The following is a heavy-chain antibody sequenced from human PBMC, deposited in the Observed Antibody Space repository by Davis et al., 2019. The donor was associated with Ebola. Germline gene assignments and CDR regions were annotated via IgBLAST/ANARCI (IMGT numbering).Heavy chain of an antibody. D-gene: IGHD6-6*01. CDR2: INPSGGST. Sequence: ASVKVSCKASGYTFTSYYMHWVRQAPGQGLEWMGIINPSGGSTSYAQKFQGRVTMTRDTSTSTVYMELSSLRSEDTAVYYCARALAAPPTYYYYGMDVWGQGTTVTVSS. CDR3: ARALAAPPTYYYYGMDV. V-gene: IGHV1-46*01. J-gene: IGHJ6*02. CDR1: GYTFTSYY.